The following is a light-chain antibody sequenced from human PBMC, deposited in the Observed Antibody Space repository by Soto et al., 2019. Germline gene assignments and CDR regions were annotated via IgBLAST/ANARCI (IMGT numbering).Light chain of an antibody. Sequence: DIQLTQSPSSLSASVGDRVTITCQASQGIRNDLGWNQQKPGQAPKLLIYAASSLQSGVPSRFSGSGSGTEFTLTISSLQPEDFATYFCLQHNNYPRTFGQGTKVEIK. CDR2: AAS. CDR1: QGIRND. J-gene: IGKJ1*01. CDR3: LQHNNYPRT. V-gene: IGKV1-17*01.